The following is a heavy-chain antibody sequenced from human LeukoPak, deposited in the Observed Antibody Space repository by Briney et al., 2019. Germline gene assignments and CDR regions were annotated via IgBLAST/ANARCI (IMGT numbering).Heavy chain of an antibody. CDR2: IYHSGST. CDR1: GYSISSGYY. D-gene: IGHD3-10*01. Sequence: SETLSLTCTVSGYSISSGYYWGWIRQPPGKGLEWIGSIYHSGSTYYNPSLKSRVTISVDTSKNQFSLKLSSVTAADTAVYYCARDNPYGPFDIWGQGTMVTVSS. V-gene: IGHV4-38-2*02. CDR3: ARDNPYGPFDI. J-gene: IGHJ3*02.